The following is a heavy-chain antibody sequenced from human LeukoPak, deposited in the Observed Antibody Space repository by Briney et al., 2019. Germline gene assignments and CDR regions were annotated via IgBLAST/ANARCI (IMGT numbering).Heavy chain of an antibody. CDR3: AKAHSGSYNYYYMDV. CDR2: ISWDGGST. J-gene: IGHJ6*03. D-gene: IGHD1-26*01. V-gene: IGHV3-43*01. CDR1: GFTFDDYT. Sequence: PGGSLRLSXAASGFTFDDYTMHWVRQAPGKGLEWVSLISWDGGSTYYADSVKGRFTISRDNSKNSLYLQMNSLRTEDTALYYCAKAHSGSYNYYYMDVWGKGNTVTVSS.